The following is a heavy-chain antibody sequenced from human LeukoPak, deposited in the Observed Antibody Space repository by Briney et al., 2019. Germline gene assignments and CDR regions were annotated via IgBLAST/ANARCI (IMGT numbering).Heavy chain of an antibody. Sequence: SETLSLTCTVSGGSISSYYWSWIRQPPGKGLGWIGYIYTSGSTNYNPSLKSRVTISVDTSKNQFSLKLSSVTAADTAVYYCARLAKTYEIVDYYYMDVWGKGTTVTVSS. V-gene: IGHV4-4*09. J-gene: IGHJ6*03. D-gene: IGHD2/OR15-2a*01. CDR2: IYTSGST. CDR3: ARLAKTYEIVDYYYMDV. CDR1: GGSISSYY.